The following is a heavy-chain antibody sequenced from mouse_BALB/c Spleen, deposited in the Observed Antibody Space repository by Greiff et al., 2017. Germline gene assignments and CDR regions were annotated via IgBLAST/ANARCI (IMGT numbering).Heavy chain of an antibody. V-gene: IGHV7-3*02. CDR1: GFTFTDYY. D-gene: IGHD2-3*01. Sequence: EVMLVESGGGLVQPGGSLRLSCATSGFTFTDYYMSWVRQPPGKALEWLGFIRNKANGYTTEYSASVKGRFTISRDNSQSILYLQMNTLRAEDSATYYCARDLYDGYHYFDYWGQGTTLTVSS. J-gene: IGHJ2*01. CDR3: ARDLYDGYHYFDY. CDR2: IRNKANGYTT.